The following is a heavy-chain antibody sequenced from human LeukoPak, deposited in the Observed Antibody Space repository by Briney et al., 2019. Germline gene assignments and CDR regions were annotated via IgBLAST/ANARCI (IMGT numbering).Heavy chain of an antibody. D-gene: IGHD6-13*01. V-gene: IGHV1-8*01. CDR1: GDTFTGYD. CDR3: ARGYSSSWYSD. Sequence: AASVKVSCKTSGDTFTGYDINWVRQATGQGLEWMGWINPNSGNTGYARKFQGRLTMTRNTSISTAYMELSSLRSEDTAVYYCARGYSSSWYSDWGQGTLVTVSS. J-gene: IGHJ4*02. CDR2: INPNSGNT.